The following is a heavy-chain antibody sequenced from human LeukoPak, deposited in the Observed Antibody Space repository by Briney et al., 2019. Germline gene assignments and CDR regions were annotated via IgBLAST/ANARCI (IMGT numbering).Heavy chain of an antibody. Sequence: PGGSLRLSCAASGFTFSSYAMTWVRQAPGKGLEWVSSISGRGGSTYYADSVKGRFTISRDNSKNTLSLQMNSLRAEDTAVYCCAKDRGDFVLVVAPTSDYWGQGTLVTVSS. J-gene: IGHJ4*02. D-gene: IGHD2-15*01. CDR3: AKDRGDFVLVVAPTSDY. CDR2: ISGRGGST. CDR1: GFTFSSYA. V-gene: IGHV3-23*01.